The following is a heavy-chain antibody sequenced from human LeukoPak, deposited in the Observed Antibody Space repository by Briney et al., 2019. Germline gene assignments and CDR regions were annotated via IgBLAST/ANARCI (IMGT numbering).Heavy chain of an antibody. D-gene: IGHD2-2*01. CDR2: IYTSGST. J-gene: IGHJ6*03. Sequence: SETLSLTCTVSGGSISSYYWSWIRQPAGKGLEWIGRIYTSGSTNYNPSLKSRVTISVDTSKNQFSLKLSSVTAADTAVYYCARGPHCSSTSCYEGNYYMDVWGRGTTVTVSS. CDR3: ARGPHCSSTSCYEGNYYMDV. V-gene: IGHV4-4*07. CDR1: GGSISSYY.